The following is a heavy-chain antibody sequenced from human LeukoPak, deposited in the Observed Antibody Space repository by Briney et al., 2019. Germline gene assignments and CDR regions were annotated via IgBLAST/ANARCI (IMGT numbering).Heavy chain of an antibody. V-gene: IGHV4-31*03. CDR3: ARGNWWFQNY. J-gene: IGHJ4*02. Sequence: SETLSLTCTVSGGSISSGSYYWSWIRQHPGKGLEWIGYIYYSGSTYYNPSLKSRVTISVDTSKNQFSLKLSSVTAADTAVYYCARGNWWFQNYWGQGTLVTVSS. CDR2: IYYSGST. CDR1: GGSISSGSYY. D-gene: IGHD2-15*01.